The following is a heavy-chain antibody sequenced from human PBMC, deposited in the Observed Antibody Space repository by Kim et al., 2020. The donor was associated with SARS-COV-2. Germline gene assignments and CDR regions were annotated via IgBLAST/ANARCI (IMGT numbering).Heavy chain of an antibody. J-gene: IGHJ4*01. CDR1: EFTFTFNGYT. V-gene: IGHV3-21*01. D-gene: IGHD2-2*01. CDR2: ISGTGHYI. Sequence: GGSLRLSCAAFEFTFTFNGYTLHWVRQAPETGLEWVSSISGTGHYIYYADSMKGRFTISRDNAKNSLFLQMDGLRVEDTAVYYCERSMTEAPAAPVDYWG. CDR3: ERSMTEAPAAPVDY.